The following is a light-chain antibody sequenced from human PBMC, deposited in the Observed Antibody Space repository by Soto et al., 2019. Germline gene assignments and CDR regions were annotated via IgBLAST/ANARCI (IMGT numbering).Light chain of an antibody. Sequence: EIVLTQSPATLSLSPGERATLSCRTSQSVSSYLAWYQQKPGQAPRLLIYDASNGATGMPARFSGSGSGTDFTLTISSLELEDFAVYYCQQRRNWPPLTFGGGTKVEIK. J-gene: IGKJ4*01. CDR2: DAS. CDR1: QSVSSY. V-gene: IGKV3-11*01. CDR3: QQRRNWPPLT.